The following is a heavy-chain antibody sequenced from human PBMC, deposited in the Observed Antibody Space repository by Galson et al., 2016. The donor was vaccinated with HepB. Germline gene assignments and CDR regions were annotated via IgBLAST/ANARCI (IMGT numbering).Heavy chain of an antibody. Sequence: QSGAEVKKAGESLKISCQGSGSSFTSYWIAWVRQMPGEGLECMGIIYPGDSDTRYSPSFQGQVTISADKSISTAYLQWSSLKASDTAMYFCARIDCSTTNCYNFDFWGQGTLLTVSS. CDR3: ARIDCSTTNCYNFDF. J-gene: IGHJ4*02. CDR2: IYPGDSDT. D-gene: IGHD2-2*02. CDR1: GSSFTSYW. V-gene: IGHV5-51*01.